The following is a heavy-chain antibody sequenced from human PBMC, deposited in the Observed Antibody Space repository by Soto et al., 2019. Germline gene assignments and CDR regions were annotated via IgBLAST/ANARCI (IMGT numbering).Heavy chain of an antibody. J-gene: IGHJ6*02. CDR2: IIPIFGTA. CDR1: GGTFSSYA. V-gene: IGHV1-69*13. Sequence: GASVKVSCKASGGTFSSYAISWVRQAPGQGLEWMGGIIPIFGTANYAQKFQGRVTITADESTSTAYMELSSLRSEDTAVYYCARDHLYRGHSYGYNYYYGMDVWGQGTTVTVSS. D-gene: IGHD5-18*01. CDR3: ARDHLYRGHSYGYNYYYGMDV.